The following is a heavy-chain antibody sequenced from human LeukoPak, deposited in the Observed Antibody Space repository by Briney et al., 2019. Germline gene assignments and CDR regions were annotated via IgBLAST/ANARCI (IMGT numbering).Heavy chain of an antibody. D-gene: IGHD4-17*01. CDR3: ARSLDYGTTLFDY. CDR1: GGTFSSYA. Sequence: SVKVSCKASGGTFSSYAISWVRQAPGQGLEWMGRIIPMFGTTSYAQKFQGRVTITTDESTSTAYMELSSLRSEDTAVYYCARSLDYGTTLFDYWGQGTLVTVSS. CDR2: IIPMFGTT. V-gene: IGHV1-69*05. J-gene: IGHJ4*02.